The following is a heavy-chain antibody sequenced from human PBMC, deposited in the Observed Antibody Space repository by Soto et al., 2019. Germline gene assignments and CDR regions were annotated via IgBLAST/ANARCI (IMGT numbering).Heavy chain of an antibody. CDR2: IIPIFGTA. J-gene: IGHJ4*02. CDR1: GGTFSSYA. Sequence: QVQLVQSGAEVKKPGSSVKVSCKASGGTFSSYAISWVRQAPGQGLEWMGGIIPIFGTANYAQKFQGRVTITADESTSTAYMERSSLRSEDTSVYYCARVFINSRTYFDYWGQGTLVTVSS. V-gene: IGHV1-69*01. D-gene: IGHD1-20*01. CDR3: ARVFINSRTYFDY.